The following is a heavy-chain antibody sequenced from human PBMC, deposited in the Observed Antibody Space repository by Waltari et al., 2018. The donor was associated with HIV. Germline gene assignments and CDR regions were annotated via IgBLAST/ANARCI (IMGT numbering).Heavy chain of an antibody. D-gene: IGHD6-13*01. Sequence: EVQLVESGGGLVQPGGSLRLSCAASGFTFSSYWMHWVRQAPGKGMVWGSRINRYGSRTSYADSVKGRFTISRDNAKNTLYRQMNSRRAEDTAVYYCARALAAAGTRWGQGTLVTVSS. V-gene: IGHV3-74*01. CDR1: GFTFSSYW. CDR2: INRYGSRT. J-gene: IGHJ4*02. CDR3: ARALAAAGTR.